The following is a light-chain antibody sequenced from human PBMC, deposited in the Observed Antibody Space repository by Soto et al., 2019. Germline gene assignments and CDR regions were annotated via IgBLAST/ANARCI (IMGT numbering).Light chain of an antibody. CDR3: QQYYTYWHM. V-gene: IGKV1-5*01. CDR1: QSISDY. J-gene: IGKJ1*01. CDR2: DAS. Sequence: DIQMAPSPSTLSGSVEDRVIITCRASQSISDYLAWYQQKPGKAPKLLIYDASNLESGVPSTFSGSGSGAEFTLTISSLQPDDFATYYCQQYYTYWHMFGQGTKVDIK.